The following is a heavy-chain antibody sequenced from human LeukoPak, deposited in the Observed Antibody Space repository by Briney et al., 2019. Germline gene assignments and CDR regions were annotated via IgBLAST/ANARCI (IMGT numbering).Heavy chain of an antibody. CDR1: ESTFTKFW. V-gene: IGHV3-74*03. J-gene: IGHJ6*02. CDR3: ARGNYYGMDV. CDR2: INRDGTTT. Sequence: QPGGSLRLSCAASESTFTKFWVHWVRQAPGKGLVWVSFINRDGTTTTYADSVKGRFTVSRDNAKNTLYLQMNSLRAEDTAVYYCARGNYYGMDVWGQGTTVTVSS. D-gene: IGHD2/OR15-2a*01.